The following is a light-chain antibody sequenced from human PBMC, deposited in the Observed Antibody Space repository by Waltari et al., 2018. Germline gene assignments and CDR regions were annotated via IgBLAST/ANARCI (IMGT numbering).Light chain of an antibody. Sequence: QAVLTQPASLSASPGPSASLTCTLRSAIYVGTSNISWYQQRPGSPPQFLVKYKPDSDQRQGSGVPSRFSGSKDTSANAHILLISGLQAEDEADYYCRILHNNAVVFGGGTKLTVL. CDR3: RILHNNAVV. J-gene: IGLJ3*02. V-gene: IGLV5-45*01. CDR1: SAIYVGTSN. CDR2: YKPDSDQ.